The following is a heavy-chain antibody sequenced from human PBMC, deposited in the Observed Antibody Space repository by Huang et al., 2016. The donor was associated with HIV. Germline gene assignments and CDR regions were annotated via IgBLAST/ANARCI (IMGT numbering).Heavy chain of an antibody. CDR1: GFNFSAYW. CDR3: ARGGIYYDVLTGRHYYYNGLDV. Sequence: EVHLVESGGDLVQPGGSLRLSCVASGFNFSAYWMSWVRQGPGKGLEWVANIKKDGSEKNYVDSVKGRFTISRDNAKNSVYLQLTSLRAEDTAVYYCARGGIYYDVLTGRHYYYNGLDVWGQGTTVTVSS. CDR2: IKKDGSEK. D-gene: IGHD3-9*01. V-gene: IGHV3-7*01. J-gene: IGHJ6*02.